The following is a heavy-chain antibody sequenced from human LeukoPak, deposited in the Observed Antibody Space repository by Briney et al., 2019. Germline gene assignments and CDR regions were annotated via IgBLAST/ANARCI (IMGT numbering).Heavy chain of an antibody. Sequence: GGSLRLSCAASGFTLSSYWMSWVRQAPGKGLERVANIRLDGSDKYYVDSVKGRFTISRDNAKNSLYLQMNSLRAEDTAVYYCATSSSKYFQHWGQGTLVTVSS. J-gene: IGHJ1*01. D-gene: IGHD6-6*01. CDR2: IRLDGSDK. CDR1: GFTLSSYW. CDR3: ATSSSKYFQH. V-gene: IGHV3-7*05.